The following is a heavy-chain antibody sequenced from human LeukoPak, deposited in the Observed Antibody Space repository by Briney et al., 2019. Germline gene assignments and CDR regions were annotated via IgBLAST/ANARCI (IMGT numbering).Heavy chain of an antibody. J-gene: IGHJ4*02. CDR1: GYTFTSYG. CDR3: AREVSTLFDY. Sequence: GASVKFSCKASGYTFTSYGISWVRQAPGEGLEWMGWISAYTGNTNYAQKLQGRVTMTTDTSTSTAYMELRSLRSDDTAVYYCAREVSTLFDYWGQGTVVTVSS. D-gene: IGHD5/OR15-5a*01. CDR2: ISAYTGNT. V-gene: IGHV1-18*01.